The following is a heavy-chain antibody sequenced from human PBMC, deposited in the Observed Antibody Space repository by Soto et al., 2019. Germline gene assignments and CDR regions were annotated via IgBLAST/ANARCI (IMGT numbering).Heavy chain of an antibody. Sequence: GASVKVSCKASVGTFSSYAISWVRQAPGQGLEWMGGIIPIFGTANYAQKFQGRVTITADESTSTAYMELSSLRSEDTAVYYCASLVNYYDSSGYYPDFDYWGQGTLVTVSS. D-gene: IGHD3-22*01. CDR1: VGTFSSYA. J-gene: IGHJ4*02. CDR2: IIPIFGTA. CDR3: ASLVNYYDSSGYYPDFDY. V-gene: IGHV1-69*13.